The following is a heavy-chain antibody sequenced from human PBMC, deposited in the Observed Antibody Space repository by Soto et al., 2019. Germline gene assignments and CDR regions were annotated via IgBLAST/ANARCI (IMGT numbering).Heavy chain of an antibody. CDR3: AKDRYLDHDSRGYLFDN. CDR1: GFTFNIYA. D-gene: IGHD3-22*01. Sequence: EVQLLESGGDLIQPGGSLRLSCAASGFTFNIYAMTWVRQAPGKGLEWVSAISRYGDITYYADSVKGRFSISRDNSKNTLYPQMNSLRAEDTAVYYCAKDRYLDHDSRGYLFDNWGQGTLVTVSS. CDR2: ISRYGDIT. V-gene: IGHV3-23*01. J-gene: IGHJ4*02.